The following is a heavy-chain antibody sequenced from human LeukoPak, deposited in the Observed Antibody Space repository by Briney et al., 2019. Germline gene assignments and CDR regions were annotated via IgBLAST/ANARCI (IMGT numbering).Heavy chain of an antibody. CDR2: IYYSGST. CDR3: ARSVSGTSPWYFDL. D-gene: IGHD2-8*01. Sequence: GSLRLSCAASGFTFSSYSMNWVRQAPGKGLEWIGSIYYSGSTYYNPSLKSRVTISEGTSKSQFSLKLSSVTAADTAVYFCARSVSGTSPWYFDLWGRGTLVTVSS. CDR1: GFTFSSYS. J-gene: IGHJ2*01. V-gene: IGHV4-39*07.